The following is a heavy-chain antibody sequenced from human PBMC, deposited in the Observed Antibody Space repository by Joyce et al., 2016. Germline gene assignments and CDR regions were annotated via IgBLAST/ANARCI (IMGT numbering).Heavy chain of an antibody. CDR3: TRAASTGTGAFDV. Sequence: QEQLLEYGGGVVQPGRSLRLSCAASGFPFDDHGMYWVRQAPGKGLECVTLIWHDGKKTNYANSVSGRFTISRDNSKNIFYLQMNSLRVEDTAVYFCTRAASTGTGAFDVWGQGTVVMVSS. D-gene: IGHD1-1*01. J-gene: IGHJ3*01. CDR2: IWHDGKKT. V-gene: IGHV3-33*01. CDR1: GFPFDDHG.